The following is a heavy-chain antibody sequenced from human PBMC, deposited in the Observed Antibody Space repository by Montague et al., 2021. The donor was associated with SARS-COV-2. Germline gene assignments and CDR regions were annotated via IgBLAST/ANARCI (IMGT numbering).Heavy chain of an antibody. CDR2: VHYTGST. CDR3: AGAQNTCFIANCVNYFEV. D-gene: IGHD1-1*01. V-gene: IGHV4-59*01. J-gene: IGHJ4*02. CDR1: GGSISSYY. Sequence: SETLSLTCEVSGGSISSYYWCWIRQSPGKGLEWIGYVHYTGSTKYNPPLNTRVTLTLDTPKNHLSLKLSSVTAADTAAYYCAGAQNTCFIANCVNYFEVWGLGALVTVSS.